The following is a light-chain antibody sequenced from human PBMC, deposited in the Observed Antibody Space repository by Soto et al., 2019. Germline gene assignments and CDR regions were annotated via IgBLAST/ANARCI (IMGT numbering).Light chain of an antibody. CDR2: DAS. CDR3: QQRSNWPPIT. J-gene: IGKJ5*01. CDR1: QSISSNY. Sequence: EIVLTQSPGTLSLSPGERATLSCRASQSISSNYVAWYQQKPGQAPRLLIYDASSRATGIPNRFSGSGSGTDFTLTISRLEPEDFAVYYCQQRSNWPPITFGQGTRLEI. V-gene: IGKV3D-20*02.